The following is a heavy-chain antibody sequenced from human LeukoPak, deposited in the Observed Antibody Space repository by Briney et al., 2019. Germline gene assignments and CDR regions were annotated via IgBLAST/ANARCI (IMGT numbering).Heavy chain of an antibody. CDR3: AREKISRDGYNSPYYFDY. J-gene: IGHJ4*02. CDR1: GGTFSSYA. V-gene: IGHV1-69*04. D-gene: IGHD5-24*01. CDR2: IIPILGIA. Sequence: ASVKVSCKASGGTFSSYAISWVRQAPGQGLEWMGRIIPILGIANHAQKFQGRVTITADKSTSTAYMELSSLRSEDTAVYYCAREKISRDGYNSPYYFDYWGQGTLVTVSS.